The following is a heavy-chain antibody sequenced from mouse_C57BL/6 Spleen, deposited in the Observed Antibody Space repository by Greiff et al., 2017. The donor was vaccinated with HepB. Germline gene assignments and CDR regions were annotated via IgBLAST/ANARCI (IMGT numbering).Heavy chain of an antibody. J-gene: IGHJ2*01. CDR1: GYTFTSYW. CDR2: IHPNSGST. V-gene: IGHV1-64*01. Sequence: QVQLQQPGAELVKPGASVKLSCKASGYTFTSYWMHWVKQRPGQGLEWIGMIHPNSGSTNYNEKFKSKATLTVDKSSSTAYMQLSSLTSEDSAVYYCAQEGGYYYGGYYFDYWGQGTTLTVSS. CDR3: AQEGGYYYGGYYFDY. D-gene: IGHD1-1*01.